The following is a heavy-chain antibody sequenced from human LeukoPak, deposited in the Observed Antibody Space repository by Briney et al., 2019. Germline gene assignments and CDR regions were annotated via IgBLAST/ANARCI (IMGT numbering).Heavy chain of an antibody. CDR2: ITWNSHSI. CDR3: AKDLPGFFDY. J-gene: IGHJ4*02. Sequence: GGSLRLSCAASGFTFDDYDMHWVRQAPGRGLEWVSGITWNSHSIAYADSVKGRFTISRDNSRNTLYLQMNSLRAEDTAVYSCAKDLPGFFDYWGQGTLVTVSS. V-gene: IGHV3-9*01. CDR1: GFTFDDYD.